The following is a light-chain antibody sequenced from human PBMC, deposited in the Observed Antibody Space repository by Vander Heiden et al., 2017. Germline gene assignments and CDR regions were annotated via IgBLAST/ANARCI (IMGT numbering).Light chain of an antibody. CDR1: QSFLYNSNTKNY. CDR3: QQYYSTASIT. Sequence: DIVTTQSPDSLAASLGERTTINGKSSQSFLYNSNTKNYLAWSQHKPRQPPKLLISWATTRESGVPDRLSGSGTGTDFTLPITSRLADDVAVYYCQQYYSTASITFGQGTRLEIK. CDR2: WAT. J-gene: IGKJ5*01. V-gene: IGKV4-1*01.